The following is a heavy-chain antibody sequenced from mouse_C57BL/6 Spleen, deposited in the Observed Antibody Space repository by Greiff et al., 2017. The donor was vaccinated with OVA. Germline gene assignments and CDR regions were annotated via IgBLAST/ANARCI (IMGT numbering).Heavy chain of an antibody. V-gene: IGHV1-39*01. J-gene: IGHJ3*01. D-gene: IGHD2-4*01. CDR1: GYSFTDYN. Sequence: VQLKQSGPELVKPGASVKISCKASGYSFTDYNMNWVKQSNGTSLEWIGGINPKYGTPSYNQKLKGKATLTVDQSSSTAYMQLNSLTSEDSAVYYCARSDYDTGFAYWGQGTLVTVSA. CDR2: INPKYGTP. CDR3: ARSDYDTGFAY.